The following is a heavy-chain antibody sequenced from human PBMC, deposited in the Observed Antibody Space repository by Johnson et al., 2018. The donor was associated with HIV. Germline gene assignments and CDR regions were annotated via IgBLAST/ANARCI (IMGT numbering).Heavy chain of an antibody. J-gene: IGHJ3*02. CDR1: GFTFSDYW. D-gene: IGHD6-19*01. V-gene: IGHV3-7*05. CDR2: IKEDGSEE. Sequence: VQLVESGGGLVQPGGSLRLSCAGSGFTFSDYWMKWVRQAPGKGLEWVANIKEDGSEEYYVDSMEGRFTISRDNAKNSLYLQMDNLRVEDTAMYYCARDGVYSSPWDAFDIWGQGTMVTVSS. CDR3: ARDGVYSSPWDAFDI.